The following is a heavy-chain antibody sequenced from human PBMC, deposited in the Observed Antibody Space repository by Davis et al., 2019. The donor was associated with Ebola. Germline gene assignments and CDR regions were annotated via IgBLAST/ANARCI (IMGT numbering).Heavy chain of an antibody. Sequence: PGWSLRLSCAASGFVFSDFSMNWVRQAPGKGLEWITYITKGSDAIHYADSVKGRFTVSRDNAKNSVFLQMSSLRDEDSAVYYCARDRFFAFDFWSQGVHVSVSS. J-gene: IGHJ4*02. CDR1: GFVFSDFS. V-gene: IGHV3-48*02. CDR2: ITKGSDAI. D-gene: IGHD3/OR15-3a*01. CDR3: ARDRFFAFDF.